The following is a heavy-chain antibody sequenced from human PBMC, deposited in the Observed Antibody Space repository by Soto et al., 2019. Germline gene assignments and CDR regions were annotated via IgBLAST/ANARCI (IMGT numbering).Heavy chain of an antibody. Sequence: HVQLQQWGAGLLKPSETLSLTCAVYGGSFSGYYWSWSWIRQPPGKGLGWIGEINHSGSTNYNPSLKSRVTISIDTSKNQFSLKLGSVTAADTAVYYCARARHLRSTFYYSYGLDVWGQGTTVTVSS. V-gene: IGHV4-34*01. CDR1: GGSFSGYY. J-gene: IGHJ6*02. CDR2: INHSGST. CDR3: ARARHLRSTFYYSYGLDV.